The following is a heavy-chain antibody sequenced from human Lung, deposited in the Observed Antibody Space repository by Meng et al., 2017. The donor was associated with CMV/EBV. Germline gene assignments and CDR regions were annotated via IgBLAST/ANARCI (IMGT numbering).Heavy chain of an antibody. CDR1: GYSISSGYY. CDR3: ARIERRRILKYCGSDCSTTDY. D-gene: IGHD2-21*02. Sequence: SETLSLTCTVSGYSISSGYYWGWVRQVPGKGLEWIGEIYHSASTNSNPSLKSRVTISVDKFKNQFSLKLGSVTAADTAVYYCARIERRRILKYCGSDCSTTDYWGQGTLVTVSS. J-gene: IGHJ4*02. CDR2: IYHSAST. V-gene: IGHV4-38-2*02.